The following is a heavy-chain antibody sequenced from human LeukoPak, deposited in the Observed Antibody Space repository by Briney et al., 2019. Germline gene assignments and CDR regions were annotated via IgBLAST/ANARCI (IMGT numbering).Heavy chain of an antibody. Sequence: QPGGSLRLSCAASGFTFSSYAMSWVRQAPGKGLEWVSAISGSGGSTYYADSVKGRFTISRDNSKNTLYLQMNSLRAEDTAVYYCANTHQNDDYGDYEGKPSWYFDLWGRGTLVTVSS. J-gene: IGHJ2*01. CDR2: ISGSGGST. V-gene: IGHV3-23*01. CDR3: ANTHQNDDYGDYEGKPSWYFDL. CDR1: GFTFSSYA. D-gene: IGHD4-17*01.